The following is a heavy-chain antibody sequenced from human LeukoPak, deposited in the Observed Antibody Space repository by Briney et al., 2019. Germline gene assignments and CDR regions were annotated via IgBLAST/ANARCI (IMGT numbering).Heavy chain of an antibody. V-gene: IGHV3-74*01. CDR2: INSDGSST. Sequence: GGSLRLSCAASGFTFSSYWMHWVRQAPGKGLVWVSRINSDGSSTSYADSVKGRFTISRDNAKNTLYLQMNSLRAEDTAVYYCAKVYYDILTGYRVDGMDVWGQGTTVTVSS. CDR3: AKVYYDILTGYRVDGMDV. J-gene: IGHJ6*02. D-gene: IGHD3-9*01. CDR1: GFTFSSYW.